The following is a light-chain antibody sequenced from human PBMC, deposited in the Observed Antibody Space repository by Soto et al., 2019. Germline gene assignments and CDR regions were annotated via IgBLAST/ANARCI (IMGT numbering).Light chain of an antibody. J-gene: IGKJ1*01. CDR3: QHYNSYSEA. CDR2: KAS. V-gene: IGKV1-5*03. Sequence: DIQMTQSPSTLSGSVGDRVTITCRASQTISSWLAWYQQKPGKAPKLLIYKASTLKSGVPSRFSGSGSGTEFTLTISSLQPDDFATYDCQHYNSYSEAFGQRTKV. CDR1: QTISSW.